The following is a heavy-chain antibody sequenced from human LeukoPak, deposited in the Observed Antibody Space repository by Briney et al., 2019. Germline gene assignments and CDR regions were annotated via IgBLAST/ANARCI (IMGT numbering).Heavy chain of an antibody. CDR2: IRYDGSNK. Sequence: PGGSLRLSCAASGFTFSSYGMHWVRQAPGKGLEWVAFIRYDGSNKYYADSVKGRFTISRDNSKNTLYLQMNSLRAEDTAVYYCAKFYDFWSGFYMDVCGKGTTVTVSS. D-gene: IGHD3-3*01. J-gene: IGHJ6*03. CDR1: GFTFSSYG. CDR3: AKFYDFWSGFYMDV. V-gene: IGHV3-30*02.